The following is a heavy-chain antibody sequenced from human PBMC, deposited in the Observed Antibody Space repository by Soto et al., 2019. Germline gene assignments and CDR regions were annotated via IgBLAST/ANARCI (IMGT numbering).Heavy chain of an antibody. D-gene: IGHD6-13*01. CDR1: LYTLPPYT. J-gene: IGHJ4*02. V-gene: IGHV1-3*01. CDR2: IDCGTDNI. CDR3: AVDRLAAAGSLSTFDY. Sequence: ASLYTLPPYTLHWVRPPPAPRHEWRNWIDCGTDNIRVSQKYHRRVTMTRDTTATTVYMELSSLTSEDTAVDYCAVDRLAAAGSLSTFDYWGQGTLVTVSS.